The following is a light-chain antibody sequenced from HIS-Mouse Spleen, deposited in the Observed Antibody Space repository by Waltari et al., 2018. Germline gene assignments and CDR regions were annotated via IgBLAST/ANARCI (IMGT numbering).Light chain of an antibody. CDR2: KAA. CDR1: QSISSW. V-gene: IGKV1-5*03. J-gene: IGKJ1*01. CDR3: QQYNSYWT. Sequence: DIQMTQSPSTLSASVGDRVTITCRASQSISSWLAWYPQKPGKAPKPLIYKAASLESGVPSRFSGRGSGTEFTLTISSLQPDDFATYYCQQYNSYWTFGQGTKVEIK.